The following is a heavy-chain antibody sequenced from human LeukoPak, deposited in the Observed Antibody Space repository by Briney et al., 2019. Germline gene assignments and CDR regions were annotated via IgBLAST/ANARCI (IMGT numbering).Heavy chain of an antibody. Sequence: SETLSLTCTVSGGSIGSYYWSWIRQPPGKGLEWIGYIYYRGSTNYNPSLKSRVTISIDTSKNQFSLKLSSVTAADTAVYYCARRDCSSASCSFDYWGQGTLVTVSS. CDR3: ARRDCSSASCSFDY. V-gene: IGHV4-59*01. CDR1: GGSIGSYY. J-gene: IGHJ4*02. CDR2: IYYRGST. D-gene: IGHD2-2*01.